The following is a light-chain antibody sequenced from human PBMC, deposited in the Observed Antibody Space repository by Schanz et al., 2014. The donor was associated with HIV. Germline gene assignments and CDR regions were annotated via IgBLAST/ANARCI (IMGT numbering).Light chain of an antibody. CDR3: QHYGSS. Sequence: EIVLTQSPVTLSLSPGERATLSCRASQSVSTYLAWYQQKPGQAPRLLIYGASSRATGIPDRFSGGGSGTDFTLTISRLEPEDVAVYYCQHYGSSFGPGTKVDIK. CDR1: QSVSTY. V-gene: IGKV3-20*01. J-gene: IGKJ3*01. CDR2: GAS.